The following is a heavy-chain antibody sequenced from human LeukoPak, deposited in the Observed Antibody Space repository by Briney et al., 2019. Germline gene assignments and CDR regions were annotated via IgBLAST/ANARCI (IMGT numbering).Heavy chain of an antibody. CDR2: IKSKTEGGTT. Sequence: KPGGSLRLSCVASGFSVSNAWMSWVRQAPGKGLEWVGRIKSKTEGGTTEFAAPVTGRFTISRDDSKYTVSLQMNSLKADDSGVYYCTTDAAPYCGGDCYAVVHWGQGALVAVSS. CDR3: TTDAAPYCGGDCYAVVH. D-gene: IGHD2-21*02. V-gene: IGHV3-15*01. J-gene: IGHJ4*02. CDR1: GFSVSNAW.